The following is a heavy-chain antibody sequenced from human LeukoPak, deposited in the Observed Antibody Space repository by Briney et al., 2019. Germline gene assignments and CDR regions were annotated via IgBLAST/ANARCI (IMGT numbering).Heavy chain of an antibody. CDR2: IKGDGSEI. D-gene: IGHD5-24*01. J-gene: IGHJ4*02. V-gene: IGHV3-7*01. Sequence: GGSLRLSCAASGFTSSNYFMTWVRQAPGKGLQWVASIKGDGSEIFYVASVKGRFTISRDNAKNSLYLQMNSLRAEDTAVYYCAKSGYNRFDYWGQGTRVTVSS. CDR3: AKSGYNRFDY. CDR1: GFTSSNYF.